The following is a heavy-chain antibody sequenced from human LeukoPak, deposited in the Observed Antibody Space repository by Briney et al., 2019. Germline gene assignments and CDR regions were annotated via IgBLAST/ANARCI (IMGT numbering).Heavy chain of an antibody. Sequence: SVKVSFTASGGTFSSYAISWVRQAPGQGLEWMGGIIPIFGTANYAQKFQGRVTITADESTSTAYMELSSLRSEDTAVYYCANFPAVAGPWAYGMDVWGQGTTVTVSS. D-gene: IGHD6-19*01. J-gene: IGHJ6*02. V-gene: IGHV1-69*01. CDR3: ANFPAVAGPWAYGMDV. CDR1: GGTFSSYA. CDR2: IIPIFGTA.